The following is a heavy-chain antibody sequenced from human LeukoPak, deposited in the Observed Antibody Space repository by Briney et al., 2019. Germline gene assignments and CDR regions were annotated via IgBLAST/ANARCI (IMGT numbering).Heavy chain of an antibody. CDR1: GFTFSNSE. CDR3: AKDRGYDTGEFDY. V-gene: IGHV3-30*18. Sequence: GGSLRLSCAASGFTFSNSEMNWVRQAPGKGLEWVAVISYDGSNKYYADSVKGRFTISRDNSKNTLYLQMNSLRAEDTAVYYCAKDRGYDTGEFDYWGQGTLVTVSS. CDR2: ISYDGSNK. D-gene: IGHD5-12*01. J-gene: IGHJ4*02.